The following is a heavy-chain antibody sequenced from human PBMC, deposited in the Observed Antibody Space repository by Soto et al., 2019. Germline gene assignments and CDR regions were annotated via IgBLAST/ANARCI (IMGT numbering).Heavy chain of an antibody. J-gene: IGHJ6*02. V-gene: IGHV1-2*04. CDR3: ASSSSWAGVGMAV. CDR2: INPNSGGT. D-gene: IGHD6-6*01. CDR1: GYTFTGYY. Sequence: ASVKVSCKASGYTFTGYYMHWVRQAPGQGLEWMGWINPNSGGTNYAQKFQGWVTMTRDTSISTAYMELSRLRSDDTAVYYCASSSSWAGVGMAVWGQGTTVTVSS.